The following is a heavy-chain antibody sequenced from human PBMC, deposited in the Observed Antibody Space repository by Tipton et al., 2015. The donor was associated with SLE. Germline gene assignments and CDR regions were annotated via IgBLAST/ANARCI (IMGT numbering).Heavy chain of an antibody. Sequence: SLRLSCAASGFTFTNYAMNWVRQAPGKGLEWVSSIGPSGGSTYYADSVKGRFSISRDNSNNTLFLEMKSLRAEDTAVYYCAKAGQQLVPGYFDFWGQGTPVTVSS. CDR2: IGPSGGST. V-gene: IGHV3-23*01. J-gene: IGHJ4*02. CDR1: GFTFTNYA. CDR3: AKAGQQLVPGYFDF. D-gene: IGHD6-13*01.